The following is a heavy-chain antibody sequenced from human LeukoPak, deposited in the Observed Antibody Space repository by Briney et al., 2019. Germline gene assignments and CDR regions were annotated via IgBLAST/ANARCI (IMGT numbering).Heavy chain of an antibody. CDR3: AKHYDYMWGSYRYFDY. V-gene: IGHV3-23*01. CDR1: GFTFSSYA. CDR2: ISGCGGST. D-gene: IGHD3-16*02. Sequence: PGGSLRLSCAASGFTFSSYAMSWVRQAPGRGVEWVSAISGCGGSTYYAESGKGRFTISRDNAQNTPHPQMNCLRGEDTAVYDCAKHYDYMWGSYRYFDYWGQGTLVTVSS. J-gene: IGHJ4*02.